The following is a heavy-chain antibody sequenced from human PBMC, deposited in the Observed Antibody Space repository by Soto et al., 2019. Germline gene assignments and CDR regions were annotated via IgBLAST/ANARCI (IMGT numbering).Heavy chain of an antibody. CDR1: GGSFSGYY. CDR2: ISHSGST. J-gene: IGHJ6*02. Sequence: SETLSLTCAVYGGSFSGYYWSWIRQPPGKGLEWIGEISHSGSTNYNPSLKSRVTISVDTSKNQSSLKLSSVTAADTAVYYCARGGIGAGGRQLYYYHYYGMHVWGQGTTVTVSS. CDR3: ARGGIGAGGRQLYYYHYYGMHV. D-gene: IGHD6-13*01. V-gene: IGHV4-34*01.